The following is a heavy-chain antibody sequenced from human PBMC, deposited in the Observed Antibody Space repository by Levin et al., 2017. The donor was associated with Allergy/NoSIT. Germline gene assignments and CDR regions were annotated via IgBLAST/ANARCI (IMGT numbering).Heavy chain of an antibody. J-gene: IGHJ4*02. V-gene: IGHV3-7*01. Sequence: GESVKISCSTSGFSFSNFWMTWVRKAPGRGLEWVANIKPDGSETYYVDSLRGRFTISRDNIKSSLFLQMNSLRAEDTAVYYCTRNTVAGIGDSWGQGTLVTVSS. CDR2: IKPDGSET. CDR1: GFSFSNFW. D-gene: IGHD6-13*01. CDR3: TRNTVAGIGDS.